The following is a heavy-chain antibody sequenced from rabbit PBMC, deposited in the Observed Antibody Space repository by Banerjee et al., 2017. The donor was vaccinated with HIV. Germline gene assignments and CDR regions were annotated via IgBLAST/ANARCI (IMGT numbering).Heavy chain of an antibody. CDR3: ARYVTAYYYYDL. D-gene: IGHD1-1*01. CDR2: IYTGDGGT. V-gene: IGHV1S45*01. Sequence: QEQLEESGGGLVKPGGTLTLTCTASGLDFSSSYWICWVRQAPGKGPEWIACIYTGDGGTHYASWVNGRFTISKTSSTTVTLQMTSLTVADTATYFCARYVTAYYYYDLWGQGTLVTVS. CDR1: GLDFSSSYW. J-gene: IGHJ4*01.